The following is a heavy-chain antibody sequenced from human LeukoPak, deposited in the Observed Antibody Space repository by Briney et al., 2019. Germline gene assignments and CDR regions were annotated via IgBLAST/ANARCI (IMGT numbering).Heavy chain of an antibody. CDR1: GFTFSSYA. J-gene: IGHJ4*02. CDR3: ARGSIAVAGTVDY. Sequence: PGGSLRLSCAASGFTFSSYAMHWVRQAPGKGLEYASAISSNGGSTYYANSVEGRFTISRDNSKNTLYLQMGSLRAEDMAVYYCARGSIAVAGTVDYWGQGTLVTVSS. V-gene: IGHV3-64*01. D-gene: IGHD6-19*01. CDR2: ISSNGGST.